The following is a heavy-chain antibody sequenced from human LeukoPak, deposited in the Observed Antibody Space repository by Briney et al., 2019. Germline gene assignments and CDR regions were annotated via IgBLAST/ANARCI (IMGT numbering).Heavy chain of an antibody. CDR2: IYYSGST. Sequence: LQTLSLTCTVSGGSISSGGYYWSWIRQHPGKGLEWIGYIYYSGSTYYNPSLKSRVTIPVDTSKNQFSLKLSSVTAADTAVYYCASSRAYYYGSGSYPPFDYWGQGTLVTVSS. V-gene: IGHV4-31*03. J-gene: IGHJ4*02. CDR1: GGSISSGGYY. D-gene: IGHD3-10*01. CDR3: ASSRAYYYGSGSYPPFDY.